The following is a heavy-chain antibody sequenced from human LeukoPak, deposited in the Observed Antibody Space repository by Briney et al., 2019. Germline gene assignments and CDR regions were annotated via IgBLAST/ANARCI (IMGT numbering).Heavy chain of an antibody. J-gene: IGHJ4*02. CDR3: ARVDLAQDPAMVPGVNYFDD. CDR1: GFTISSYW. Sequence: GESLRLSCAASGFTISSYWMSWIRQAPGKGLEWMANIKQDGSEKYYVYSVKGRFTISSDNTKKSLYLQMNSLTAEDTAGYYCARVDLAQDPAMVPGVNYFDDWVQGTQVTVSS. V-gene: IGHV3-7*01. CDR2: IKQDGSEK. D-gene: IGHD5-18*01.